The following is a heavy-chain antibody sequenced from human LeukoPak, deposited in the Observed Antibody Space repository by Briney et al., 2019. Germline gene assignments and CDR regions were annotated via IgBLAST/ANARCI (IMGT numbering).Heavy chain of an antibody. CDR1: GYTFTSYG. Sequence: SVKVSCKASGYTFTSYGISWVRQAPGQGLEWMGRIIPIVGITNYAQKFQGRVTITADKSTSTLYMELSSLRSEDTAVYYCARAPTYYYDSSSYREFDYWGQGTLVTVSS. CDR3: ARAPTYYYDSSSYREFDY. V-gene: IGHV1-69*04. J-gene: IGHJ4*02. CDR2: IIPIVGIT. D-gene: IGHD3-22*01.